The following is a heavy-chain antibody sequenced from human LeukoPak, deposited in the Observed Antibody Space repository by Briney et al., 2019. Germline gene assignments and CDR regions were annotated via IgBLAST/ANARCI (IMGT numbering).Heavy chain of an antibody. CDR1: GDSIGIYY. D-gene: IGHD3-10*01. V-gene: IGHV4-4*07. Sequence: SETLSLTCTVSGDSIGIYYWNWIRQPAGKGLEWIGRIFTSGIDNYNPSLKSRVTMSVDTSKNQFSLTLSSVTAADTAVYYCAREISGTYYNPLGYMDVWGKGTTVTVSS. J-gene: IGHJ6*03. CDR2: IFTSGID. CDR3: AREISGTYYNPLGYMDV.